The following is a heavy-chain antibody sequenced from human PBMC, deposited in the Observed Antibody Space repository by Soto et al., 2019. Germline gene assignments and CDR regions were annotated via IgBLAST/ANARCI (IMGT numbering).Heavy chain of an antibody. V-gene: IGHV3-33*01. Sequence: QAQLVESGGGVVQPGRSLRLSCAASGFTFSSYGMHWVRQAPGKGLEWVAIIWYDGSNKYYADSVKGRFTISRDSSKNTRSLQMTSLRAEHTAVYYCARVGSSWSFDYWGQGTLVTVSS. CDR3: ARVGSSWSFDY. CDR1: GFTFSSYG. D-gene: IGHD6-13*01. J-gene: IGHJ4*02. CDR2: IWYDGSNK.